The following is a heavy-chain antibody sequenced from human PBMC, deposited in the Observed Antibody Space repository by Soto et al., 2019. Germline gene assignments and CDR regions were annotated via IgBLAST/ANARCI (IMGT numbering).Heavy chain of an antibody. Sequence: SETLSLTCTVSGGSISSYYWSWIRQPPGKGLEWIGYIYYSGSTNYNPSLKSRVTISVDTSKNQFSLKLSSVTAADTAVYYCARVGQYYYDSSGYLCDAFDIWGQGTMVTVSS. D-gene: IGHD3-22*01. CDR1: GGSISSYY. J-gene: IGHJ3*02. V-gene: IGHV4-59*01. CDR2: IYYSGST. CDR3: ARVGQYYYDSSGYLCDAFDI.